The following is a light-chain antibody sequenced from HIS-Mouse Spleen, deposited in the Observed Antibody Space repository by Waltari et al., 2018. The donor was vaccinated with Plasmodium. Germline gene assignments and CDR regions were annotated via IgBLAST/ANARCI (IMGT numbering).Light chain of an antibody. CDR1: LSVLHSSNNKNY. CDR3: QQYYSTPYT. J-gene: IGKJ2*01. V-gene: IGKV4-1*01. CDR2: WAS. Sequence: DIVMTQSPDSLAVSLGERATIYCKSRLSVLHSSNNKNYLAWYQQKPGQPPKLLIYWASTRESGVPDRFSGSGSGTDFTLTISSLQAEDVAVYYCQQYYSTPYTFGQGTKLEIK.